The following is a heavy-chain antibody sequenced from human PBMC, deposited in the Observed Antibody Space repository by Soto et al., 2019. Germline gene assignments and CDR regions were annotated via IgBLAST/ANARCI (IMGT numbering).Heavy chain of an antibody. Sequence: EVQLVESGGGLVQPGGSLRLSCAASGFTVSSNYMSWVRQAPGKGLEWVSVIYSGGSTYYADSVKGRFTISRHNSKNTLYLQMNSLRAEDTAVYYCARVDIAVVPAAMPDYYYYYYMDVWGKGTTVTVSS. CDR1: GFTVSSNY. J-gene: IGHJ6*03. D-gene: IGHD2-2*01. CDR3: ARVDIAVVPAAMPDYYYYYYMDV. V-gene: IGHV3-53*04. CDR2: IYSGGST.